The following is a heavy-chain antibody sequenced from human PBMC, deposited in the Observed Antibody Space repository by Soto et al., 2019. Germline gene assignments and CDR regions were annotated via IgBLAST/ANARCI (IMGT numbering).Heavy chain of an antibody. CDR3: ARGGSGDSVYYYYCGMDV. CDR1: GGTFSSYA. V-gene: IGHV1-69*12. D-gene: IGHD2-21*02. CDR2: IIPIFGTA. Sequence: QVQLVQSGAEVKKPGSSVKVSCKASGGTFSSYAITWVRQAPGQGLEWMGGIIPIFGTANYAQKFQGRVTVTADESTTPAYMQLSSLRSEDTAVYYCARGGSGDSVYYYYCGMDVWGQGTTVTVSS. J-gene: IGHJ6*02.